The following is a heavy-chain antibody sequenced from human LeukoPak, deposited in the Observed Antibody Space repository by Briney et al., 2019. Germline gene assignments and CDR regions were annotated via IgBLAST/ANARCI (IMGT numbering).Heavy chain of an antibody. CDR3: AREEEGYCSSTSCRHFDY. CDR1: GGSISSGGYY. Sequence: PSQTLSLTCTVSGGSISSGGYYWSWIRQPPGKGLEWVGYIYHSGSTYYNPSLKSRVTISVDRSKNQFSLKLSSVTAADTAVYYCAREEEGYCSSTSCRHFDYWGQGTLVTVSS. V-gene: IGHV4-30-2*01. CDR2: IYHSGST. D-gene: IGHD2-2*01. J-gene: IGHJ4*02.